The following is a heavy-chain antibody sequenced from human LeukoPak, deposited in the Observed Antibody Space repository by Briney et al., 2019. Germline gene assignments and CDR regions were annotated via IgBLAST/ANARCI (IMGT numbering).Heavy chain of an antibody. V-gene: IGHV1-2*04. CDR1: GYTFTGYY. CDR3: ARDGTDYGDYVPFDY. D-gene: IGHD4-17*01. Sequence: ASVKVSCKASGYTFTGYYMHWVRQAPGQRLEWMGWINPNSGGTNYAQKFQGWVTMTRDTSISTAYMELSRLRSDDTAVYYCARDGTDYGDYVPFDYWGQGTLVTVSS. J-gene: IGHJ4*02. CDR2: INPNSGGT.